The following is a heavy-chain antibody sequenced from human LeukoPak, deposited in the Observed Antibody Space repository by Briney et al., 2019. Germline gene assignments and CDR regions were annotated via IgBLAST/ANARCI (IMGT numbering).Heavy chain of an antibody. V-gene: IGHV3-7*01. CDR2: IKQDGSEK. CDR1: GFTFSSYW. Sequence: GGSLRLSCAASGFTFSSYWMSWVRQAPGKGLEWVANIKQDGSEKYYVDSVKGRFTISRDNAKNSLYLQMNSLRAEDTAVYYCAREIVVVITTGLAYFDYWGQGTLVTVSS. CDR3: AREIVVVITTGLAYFDY. J-gene: IGHJ4*02. D-gene: IGHD3-22*01.